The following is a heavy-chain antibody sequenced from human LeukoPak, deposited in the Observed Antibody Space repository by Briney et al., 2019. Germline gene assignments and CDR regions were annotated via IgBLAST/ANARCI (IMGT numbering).Heavy chain of an antibody. J-gene: IGHJ4*02. D-gene: IGHD4-17*01. CDR3: TRRHYGDYVVDN. CDR1: GFTFNGSA. Sequence: AGGSLRLSCATSGFTFNGSALHWVRQASGQGLEWVGRIRSKAHRYATAYAASVKGRFTVSRDDSINMAYLQMNSLKTEDTAIYYCTRRHYGDYVVDNWGQGTLVTVSS. V-gene: IGHV3-73*01. CDR2: IRSKAHRYAT.